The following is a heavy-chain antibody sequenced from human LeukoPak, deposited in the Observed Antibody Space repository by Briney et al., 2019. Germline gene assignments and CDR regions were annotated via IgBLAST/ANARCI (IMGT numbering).Heavy chain of an antibody. V-gene: IGHV3-23*01. Sequence: GGSLRLSCAASGFTFSSYSMNWVRQAPGKGLEWVSAISGSGGSTYYADSVKGRFAISRDNSKNTLYLQMNSLRAEDTAVYYCAKSDYSSGWYGDYWGQGTLVTVSS. CDR1: GFTFSSYS. J-gene: IGHJ4*02. CDR2: ISGSGGST. CDR3: AKSDYSSGWYGDY. D-gene: IGHD6-19*01.